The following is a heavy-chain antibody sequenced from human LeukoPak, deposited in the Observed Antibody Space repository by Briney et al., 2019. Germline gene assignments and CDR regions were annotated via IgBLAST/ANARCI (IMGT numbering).Heavy chain of an antibody. J-gene: IGHJ4*02. V-gene: IGHV4-39*01. CDR1: GGSISSSSYY. CDR3: ARQVRIDIVVVPAAMRGSFDY. Sequence: SETLSLTCTVSGGSISSSSYYWGWIRQPPGKGLEWIGRIYYSGSTYYNPSLKSRVTISVDTSKNQFSLKLSSVTAADTAVYYCARQVRIDIVVVPAAMRGSFDYWGQGTLVTVAS. D-gene: IGHD2-2*01. CDR2: IYYSGST.